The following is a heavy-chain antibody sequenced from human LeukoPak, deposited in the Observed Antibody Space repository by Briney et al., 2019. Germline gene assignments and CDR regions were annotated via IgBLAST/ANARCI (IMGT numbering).Heavy chain of an antibody. Sequence: GGSLRLSCAASGFTFSSYAMSWVRQAPGKGLEWVSAISGSGGSTYYADSVKGRFTISRDNAQNSLYLQMNSLRAEDTAIYYCVRDRGTYRPIDYWGQGTLVTVSS. CDR2: ISGSGGST. V-gene: IGHV3-23*01. CDR1: GFTFSSYA. J-gene: IGHJ4*02. CDR3: VRDRGTYRPIDY. D-gene: IGHD1-26*01.